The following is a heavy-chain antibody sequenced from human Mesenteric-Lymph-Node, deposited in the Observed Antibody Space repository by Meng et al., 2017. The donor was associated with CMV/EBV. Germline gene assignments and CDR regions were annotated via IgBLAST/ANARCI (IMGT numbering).Heavy chain of an antibody. Sequence: SETLSLTCAVYGGSFSDYYWSWIRQPPGKGLEWIGEINHSGSTNYNPSLKSRVTISVDTSKNQFSLKLSSVTAADTAVYYYARVGRFLEWLLYHYYYGMDVWGQGTTVTVSS. CDR1: GGSFSDYY. J-gene: IGHJ6*02. CDR2: INHSGST. D-gene: IGHD3-3*01. V-gene: IGHV4-34*01. CDR3: ARVGRFLEWLLYHYYYGMDV.